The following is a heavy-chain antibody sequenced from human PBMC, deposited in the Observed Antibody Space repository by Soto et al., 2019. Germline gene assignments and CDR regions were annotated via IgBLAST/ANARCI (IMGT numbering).Heavy chain of an antibody. CDR2: ISGSGGST. Sequence: SLRLSCAASGFTVSSNYMSWVRQAPGKGLEWVSAISGSGGSTYYADSVKGRFTISRDNSKNTLYLQMNSLRAEDTAVYYCATRGSNDYWGQGTLVTVSS. J-gene: IGHJ4*02. CDR3: ATRGSNDY. V-gene: IGHV3-23*01. CDR1: GFTVSSNY. D-gene: IGHD3-10*01.